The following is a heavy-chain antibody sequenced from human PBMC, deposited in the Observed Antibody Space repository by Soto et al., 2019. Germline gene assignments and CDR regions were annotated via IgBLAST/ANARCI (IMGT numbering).Heavy chain of an antibody. Sequence: GASVKVSCKASGGTFSSYAISWVRQAPGQGLEWMGGIIPIFGTANYAQKFQGRVTITADESTSTAYMELSSLRSEDTAVYYCARSRLGTLQFDYWGQGTLVTVSS. V-gene: IGHV1-69*13. CDR2: IIPIFGTA. J-gene: IGHJ4*02. D-gene: IGHD4-4*01. CDR1: GGTFSSYA. CDR3: ARSRLGTLQFDY.